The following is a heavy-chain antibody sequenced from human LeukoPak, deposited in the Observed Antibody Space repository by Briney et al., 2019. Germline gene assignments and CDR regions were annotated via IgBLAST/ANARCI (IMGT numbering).Heavy chain of an antibody. CDR3: ASLRVPGYFDY. J-gene: IGHJ4*03. Sequence: SETLSLTCTVSGGSISSYYWSWIRQPAGKGLEWIGRIYTSGSTTYNPSLKSRVTISIDTSKKQFSLRLNAVTAADTAVFYCASLRVPGYFDYWGQGTLVTVSS. V-gene: IGHV4-4*07. CDR2: IYTSGST. CDR1: GGSISSYY. D-gene: IGHD3-16*01.